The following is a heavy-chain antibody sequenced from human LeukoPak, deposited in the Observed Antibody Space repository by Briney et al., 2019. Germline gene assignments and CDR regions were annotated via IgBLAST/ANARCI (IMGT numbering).Heavy chain of an antibody. CDR2: IYYSGNT. J-gene: IGHJ4*02. Sequence: SETLSLTCTVSGGSISSFYWSWIRQPPGKGLGWIGYIYYSGNTNYNPSLKNRVTISVDTSKNQFSLKLSSVTAADTAVYYCARGYSGSYGSFDYWGQGTLATVSS. D-gene: IGHD1-26*01. CDR3: ARGYSGSYGSFDY. V-gene: IGHV4-59*01. CDR1: GGSISSFY.